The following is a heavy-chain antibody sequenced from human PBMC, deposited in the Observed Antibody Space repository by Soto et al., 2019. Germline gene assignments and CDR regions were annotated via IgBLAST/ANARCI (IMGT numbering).Heavy chain of an antibody. D-gene: IGHD2-15*01. CDR2: INHSGST. CDR3: ARGSAYCSGGSCYLGYFDY. J-gene: IGHJ4*02. CDR1: GGSFSGYY. V-gene: IGHV4-34*01. Sequence: QVQLQQWGAGLLKPSETLSLTCAVYGGSFSGYYWSWIRQPPGKGLEWIGEINHSGSTNYNPSLKSRVTISVDTSKNQFSLTLSSVTAADTAVYYCARGSAYCSGGSCYLGYFDYWGQGTLVTVSS.